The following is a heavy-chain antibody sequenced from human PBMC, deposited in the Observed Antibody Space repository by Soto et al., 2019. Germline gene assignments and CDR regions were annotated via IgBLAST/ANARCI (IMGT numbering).Heavy chain of an antibody. J-gene: IGHJ6*02. Sequence: GGSLRLSCAASGFTFSSYGMHWVRQAPGKGLEWVAVIWYDGSNKYYADSVKGRFTISRDNSKNTLYLQMNSLRAEDTAVYYCARDFWFGEDAWESYGMDVWGQGTTVTVSS. V-gene: IGHV3-33*01. CDR1: GFTFSSYG. D-gene: IGHD3-10*01. CDR3: ARDFWFGEDAWESYGMDV. CDR2: IWYDGSNK.